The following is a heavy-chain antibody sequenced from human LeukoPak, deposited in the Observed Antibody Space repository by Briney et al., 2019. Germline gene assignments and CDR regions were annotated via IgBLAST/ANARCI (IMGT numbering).Heavy chain of an antibody. CDR3: ARDQLDNEWTDAFDI. V-gene: IGHV3-30*04. Sequence: PGGSLRLSCAASGFTFSSYAMHWVRQAPGKGLEWVAVISYDGSNKYYADSVKGRFTISRDNSKNTLYLQMNSLRAEDTAVYYRARDQLDNEWTDAFDIWGQGTMVTVSS. D-gene: IGHD6-6*01. CDR2: ISYDGSNK. CDR1: GFTFSSYA. J-gene: IGHJ3*02.